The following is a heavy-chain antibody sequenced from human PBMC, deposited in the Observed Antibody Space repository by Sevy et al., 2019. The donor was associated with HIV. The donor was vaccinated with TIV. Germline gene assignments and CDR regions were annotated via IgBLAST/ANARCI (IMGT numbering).Heavy chain of an antibody. Sequence: ASVKVSCKASGYTFTSYGISWVRQAPGQGLEWMGWISAYNGNTNYAQKLQGRVTMTTDTSTTTAYMELRSLGSDDTAVYYCARDPVSYSSGSSYFDYWGQGTLVTVSS. CDR1: GYTFTSYG. D-gene: IGHD6-19*01. V-gene: IGHV1-18*01. CDR2: ISAYNGNT. CDR3: ARDPVSYSSGSSYFDY. J-gene: IGHJ4*02.